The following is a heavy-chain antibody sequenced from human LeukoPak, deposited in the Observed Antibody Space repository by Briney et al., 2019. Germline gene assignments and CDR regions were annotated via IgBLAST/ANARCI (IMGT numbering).Heavy chain of an antibody. Sequence: PSETLSLTCAAHTGAFNYYYWSWIRQPPGKGLEWIGEINHSGSTNYNPSLKSRVTISVDTFKNQFSLKLRSVTAAGTAVYYCARNKGQQLSRSWFDPWGQGTLVTVSS. V-gene: IGHV4-34*01. J-gene: IGHJ5*02. CDR3: ARNKGQQLSRSWFDP. CDR1: TGAFNYYY. CDR2: INHSGST. D-gene: IGHD6-13*01.